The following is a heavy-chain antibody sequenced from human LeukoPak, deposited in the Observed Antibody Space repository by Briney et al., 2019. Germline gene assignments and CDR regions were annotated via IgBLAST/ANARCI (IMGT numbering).Heavy chain of an antibody. CDR3: ANRGGLHNWFDP. V-gene: IGHV3-23*01. CDR1: GFTFSSYA. Sequence: PGGSLRLSCAASGFTFSSYAMSWVRQAPGKDLDWVSATSGSGGSTYYADSVKGRFTISRDNSKNTLDLQMNSLRAENTAVYYCANRGGLHNWFDPCGQGTLVTVSS. J-gene: IGHJ5*02. D-gene: IGHD5-18*01. CDR2: TSGSGGST.